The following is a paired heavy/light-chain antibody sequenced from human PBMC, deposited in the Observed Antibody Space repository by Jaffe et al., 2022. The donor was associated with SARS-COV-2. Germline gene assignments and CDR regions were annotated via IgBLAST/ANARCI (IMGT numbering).Light chain of an antibody. Sequence: DIQMTQSPSSLSASVGDRVTITCRASQDIRNDLGWYQQKAGKAPKRLIYAASSLQSGVPSRFSGSGSGTEFTLIISSLQPEDFATYYCQQHNTYPHTFGQGTKLEIK. CDR1: QDIRND. CDR2: AAS. V-gene: IGKV1-17*01. CDR3: QQHNTYPHT. J-gene: IGKJ2*01.
Heavy chain of an antibody. J-gene: IGHJ4*02. CDR1: GFTFSDYY. CDR3: VRPFPTAAGSY. Sequence: QVQLVESGGGLVKPGGSLRLSCTASGFTFSDYYMSWIRQAPGEGLEWVAHISNSGFNIYYADSVRGRFTISRDNANKSVYLQMNSLRDEDTAVYYCVRPFPTAAGSYWGQGTLVTVSS. D-gene: IGHD6-13*01. CDR2: ISNSGFNI. V-gene: IGHV3-11*01.